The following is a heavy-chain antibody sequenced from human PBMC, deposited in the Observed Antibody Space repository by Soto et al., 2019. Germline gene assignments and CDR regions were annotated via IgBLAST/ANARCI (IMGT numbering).Heavy chain of an antibody. CDR3: ARGDPATVEGDAFDI. J-gene: IGHJ3*02. Sequence: GGSLRLSCVASEFTFNDNYMSWIRQAPGKGLEWVSSITSGGSVTYYADSVKGRFTISRDKAKNSLYLQMNSLRVEDTAVYYCARGDPATVEGDAFDIWGQGTVVTVSS. CDR1: EFTFNDNY. CDR2: ITSGGSVT. V-gene: IGHV3-11*01. D-gene: IGHD2-21*02.